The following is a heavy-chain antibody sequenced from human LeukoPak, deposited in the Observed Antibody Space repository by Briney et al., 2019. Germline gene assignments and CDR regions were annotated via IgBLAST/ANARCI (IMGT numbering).Heavy chain of an antibody. CDR3: ARYIVSYPHDAFDI. CDR2: IYYSGST. V-gene: IGHV4-59*01. Sequence: SETLSLTCAVYGGSFSGYYWSWIRQPPGKGLEWIGYIYYSGSTNYNPSLKSRVTISVDTSKNQFSLKLSSVTAADTAVYYCARYIVSYPHDAFDIWGQGTMVTVSS. J-gene: IGHJ3*02. CDR1: GGSFSGYY. D-gene: IGHD1-26*01.